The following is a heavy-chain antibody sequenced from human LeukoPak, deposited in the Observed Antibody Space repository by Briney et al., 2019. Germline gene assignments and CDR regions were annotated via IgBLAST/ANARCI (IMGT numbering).Heavy chain of an antibody. CDR1: GLTFSSYG. CDR3: AKFGSSGLQGY. D-gene: IGHD6-6*01. V-gene: IGHV3-7*01. J-gene: IGHJ4*02. Sequence: PGGSLRLSCAASGLTFSSYGMHWVRQAPGKGLEWVANIKQDGSEKNCVDSVKGRFTISRDNTKNSLYLQMNSLKSEDTAVYYCAKFGSSGLQGYWGQGTLVTVSS. CDR2: IKQDGSEK.